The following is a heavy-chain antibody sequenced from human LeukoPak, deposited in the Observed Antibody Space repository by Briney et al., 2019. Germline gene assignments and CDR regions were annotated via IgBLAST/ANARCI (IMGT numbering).Heavy chain of an antibody. Sequence: SETLSLTCTVSGYSISSGYYWGWIRQPPGKGLEWIGSIYHSGSTYYNPSLKSRVTISVDTSKNQFSLKLSSVTAADTAVYYCAANSYQRNYWGQGTLVTVSS. J-gene: IGHJ4*02. CDR2: IYHSGST. CDR1: GYSISSGYY. CDR3: AANSYQRNY. V-gene: IGHV4-38-2*02. D-gene: IGHD2-2*01.